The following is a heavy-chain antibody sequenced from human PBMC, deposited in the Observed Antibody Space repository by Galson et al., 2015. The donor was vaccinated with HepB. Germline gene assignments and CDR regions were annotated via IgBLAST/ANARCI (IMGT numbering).Heavy chain of an antibody. Sequence: TLSLTCSVSGGSISTGGSSWNWIRQPPGKGLEWIGYIHHGGSTYYNPSLKSRVTISVDRSTNQFSLKLTSVTAADTAVYYCAKVGPLGGGYGDLREGLGMDVWGQGTTVTVSS. J-gene: IGHJ6*02. CDR3: AKVGPLGGGYGDLREGLGMDV. CDR2: IHHGGST. V-gene: IGHV4-30-2*01. D-gene: IGHD4-17*01. CDR1: GGSISTGGSS.